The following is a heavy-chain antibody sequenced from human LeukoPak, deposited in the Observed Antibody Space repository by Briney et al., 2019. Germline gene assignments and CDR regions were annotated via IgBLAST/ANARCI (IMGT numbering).Heavy chain of an antibody. V-gene: IGHV3-66*02. J-gene: IGHJ6*02. CDR1: GFTVSSNY. Sequence: GGSLRHSCAASGFTVSSNYMSWVRQAPGKGLEWVSVIYSGGSTYYADSVKGRFTISRDNSKNTLYLQMNSLRAEDTAVYYCASQTAVLRFLEWLSPYGMDVWGQGTTVTVSS. CDR2: IYSGGST. CDR3: ASQTAVLRFLEWLSPYGMDV. D-gene: IGHD3-3*01.